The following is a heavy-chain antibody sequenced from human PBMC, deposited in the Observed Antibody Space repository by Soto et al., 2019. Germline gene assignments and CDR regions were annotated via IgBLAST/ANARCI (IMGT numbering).Heavy chain of an antibody. J-gene: IGHJ4*02. CDR2: IKQDGSEK. CDR1: GFTFSSYW. Sequence: EVQLVESGGGLVQPGGSLRLSCAASGFTFSSYWMSWVRQAPGKGLEWVANIKQDGSEKYYVDSVKGRFTISRDNAKNSLYLQMNSLRAEDTAVYYCARDSSSSWYYFDYWGQGTLVTVSS. CDR3: ARDSSSSWYYFDY. V-gene: IGHV3-7*01. D-gene: IGHD6-13*01.